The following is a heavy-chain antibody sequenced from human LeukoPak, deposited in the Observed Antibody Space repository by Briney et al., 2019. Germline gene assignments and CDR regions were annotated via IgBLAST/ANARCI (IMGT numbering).Heavy chain of an antibody. Sequence: GGSLRLSCAASGFSFSTYWMSWVRQAPGKGLEWVAHIQQDGSEESYVDSVKGRFTISRDNAKNSLYLQMNSLGAEDTAVYYCARDSDIGYSYGSEFDYWGQGTLVTVSS. J-gene: IGHJ4*02. CDR3: ARDSDIGYSYGSEFDY. CDR2: IQQDGSEE. V-gene: IGHV3-7*01. D-gene: IGHD5-18*01. CDR1: GFSFSTYW.